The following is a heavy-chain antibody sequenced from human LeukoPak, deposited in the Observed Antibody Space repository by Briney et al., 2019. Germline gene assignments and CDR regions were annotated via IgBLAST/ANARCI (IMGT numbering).Heavy chain of an antibody. CDR3: APQQTYSPYNWFDP. CDR2: IHPDGSIT. V-gene: IGHV3-74*03. Sequence: GGSLRLSCVGSGFTISNYWMHLVRQAPGTGLVWVSRIHPDGSITTYADSVKGRFTISRDNAKNTLYLQMDSLRAEDTAVYYCAPQQTYSPYNWFDPWGQGTLVPVSS. D-gene: IGHD5-12*01. CDR1: GFTISNYW. J-gene: IGHJ5*02.